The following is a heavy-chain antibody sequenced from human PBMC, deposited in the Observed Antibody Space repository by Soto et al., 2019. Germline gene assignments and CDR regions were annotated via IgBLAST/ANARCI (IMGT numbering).Heavy chain of an antibody. J-gene: IGHJ4*02. V-gene: IGHV3-30-3*01. CDR2: ISYEGNNK. CDR1: GFTFSKFS. D-gene: IGHD4-4*01. Sequence: QVRLVESGGGVVQPGRSLRLSCVASGFTFSKFSMHWVRQAPGKGLGWVAVISYEGNNKYYGDSVKGRFTISRDDSKNSLFLQMNSLRPEHTAIYYCARRPVEIPTVPGALDHWGQGSLVTVSS. CDR3: ARRPVEIPTVPGALDH.